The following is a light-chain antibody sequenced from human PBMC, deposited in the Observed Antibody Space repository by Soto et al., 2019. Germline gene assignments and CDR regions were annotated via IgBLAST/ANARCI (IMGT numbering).Light chain of an antibody. CDR2: ETS. J-gene: IGKJ1*01. CDR3: QQFGTSPLWT. CDR1: QSVNSNY. Sequence: IALTQSPGTLSLSPGERATLSCRASQSVNSNYLAWYQQKPGQAPRLLMYETSTRATGIPDRFSGSGSGTDFTLTISRLEPEDFAVYFCQQFGTSPLWTFGRGTKVDIK. V-gene: IGKV3-20*01.